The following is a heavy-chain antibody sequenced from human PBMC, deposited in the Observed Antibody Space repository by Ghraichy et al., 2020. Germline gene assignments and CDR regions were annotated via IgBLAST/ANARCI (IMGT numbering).Heavy chain of an antibody. Sequence: GGSLKLSCAASGFTFSGSAMHWVRQASGKGLEWVGRIRSKANSYATAYAASVKGRFTISRDDSKNTAYLQMNSLKTEDTAVYYCTSFAVAGRDYYYYYMDVWGKGTTVTVSS. J-gene: IGHJ6*03. CDR3: TSFAVAGRDYYYYYMDV. CDR2: IRSKANSYAT. CDR1: GFTFSGSA. V-gene: IGHV3-73*01. D-gene: IGHD6-19*01.